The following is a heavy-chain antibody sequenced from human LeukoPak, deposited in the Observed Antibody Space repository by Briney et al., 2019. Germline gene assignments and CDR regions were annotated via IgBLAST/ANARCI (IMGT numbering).Heavy chain of an antibody. Sequence: PSETLSLTCAVYGGSFSGYYWSWIRQPPGKGLEWIGEINHSGSTNYNPSLKSRVTISVDTSKNRFSLKLSSVTAADTAVSYCARAFSFDVGSDVVVVPAAGSFDYWGQGTLVTVSS. CDR1: GGSFSGYY. CDR3: ARAFSFDVGSDVVVVPAAGSFDY. D-gene: IGHD2-2*01. J-gene: IGHJ4*02. CDR2: INHSGST. V-gene: IGHV4-34*01.